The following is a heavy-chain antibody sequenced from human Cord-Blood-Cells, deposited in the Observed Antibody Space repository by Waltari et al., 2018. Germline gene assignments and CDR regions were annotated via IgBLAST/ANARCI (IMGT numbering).Heavy chain of an antibody. V-gene: IGHV4-31*03. CDR2: IYYSGST. CDR3: ARGSDGVVPAAIGI. CDR1: GGSISSGGYY. Sequence: QVQLQESGPGLVKPSQTLFLTCTVSGGSISSGGYYWSWIRQHPGKGLEWIGYIYYSGSTYYKPSLKSRVTISVDTSKNQFSLKLSSVTAADTAVYYWARGSDGVVPAAIGIWGQGTMVTVSS. J-gene: IGHJ3*02. D-gene: IGHD2-2*02.